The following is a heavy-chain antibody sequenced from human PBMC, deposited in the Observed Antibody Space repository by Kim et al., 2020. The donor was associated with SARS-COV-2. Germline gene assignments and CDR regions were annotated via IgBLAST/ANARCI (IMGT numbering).Heavy chain of an antibody. CDR1: GYTFTDYY. CDR2: ISPKSGGT. J-gene: IGHJ4*02. CDR3: ARGAIAPTNIRFRAIDF. D-gene: IGHD2-15*01. V-gene: IGHV1-2*02. Sequence: ASVKVSCKASGYTFTDYYIHWVRQAPGQGLEWMGWISPKSGGTHYAQKFQGRVTMTRDTSITTAYMGLTKMTSDDTAVYFCARGAIAPTNIRFRAIDFWGQGTLVTVSS.